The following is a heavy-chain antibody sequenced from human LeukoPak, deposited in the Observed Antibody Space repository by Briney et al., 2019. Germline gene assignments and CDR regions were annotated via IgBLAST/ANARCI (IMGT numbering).Heavy chain of an antibody. J-gene: IGHJ4*02. CDR3: ARVRGYCSSTSCYPYYFDY. V-gene: IGHV3-11*01. Sequence: PGGSLRLSCAAPGLIFSGYYMGWIRQAPGKGLEWVSYITSSGSMTYYADSVKGRFTISRDNAKNSLYVQMDSLRAEDTAIYYCARVRGYCSSTSCYPYYFDYWGQGTLVTVSS. CDR1: GLIFSGYY. CDR2: ITSSGSMT. D-gene: IGHD2-2*01.